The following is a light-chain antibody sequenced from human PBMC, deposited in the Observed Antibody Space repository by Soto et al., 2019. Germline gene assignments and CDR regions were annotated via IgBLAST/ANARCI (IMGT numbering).Light chain of an antibody. CDR1: QNINSV. Sequence: EIVMTQSPDTLSVSPGERATLSCRSSQNINSVLAWYQPKPGQAPRLLIYGASTRAAGVPARFSGSGSGTEYTLTISILQSEDFAVYYCQQYDNWPPWTFGQGTKVESK. CDR3: QQYDNWPPWT. J-gene: IGKJ1*01. CDR2: GAS. V-gene: IGKV3-15*01.